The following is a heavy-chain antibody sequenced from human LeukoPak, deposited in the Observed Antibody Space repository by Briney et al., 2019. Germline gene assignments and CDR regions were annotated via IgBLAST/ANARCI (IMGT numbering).Heavy chain of an antibody. D-gene: IGHD2-2*01. V-gene: IGHV1-69*13. CDR1: GGTFSSYA. Sequence: SVKVSCKASGGTFSSYAISWGRQAPGQGLGWVGGIIPIVGGASYAQKVPGRGTITADESTSTAYMELSSLRSEDTAVYYCARSYCSSTSCYLLNYYYYMDVWGKGTTVTISS. CDR3: ARSYCSSTSCYLLNYYYYMDV. CDR2: IIPIVGGA. J-gene: IGHJ6*03.